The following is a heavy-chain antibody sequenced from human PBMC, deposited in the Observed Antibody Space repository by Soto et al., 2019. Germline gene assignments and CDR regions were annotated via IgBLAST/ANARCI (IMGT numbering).Heavy chain of an antibody. J-gene: IGHJ4*02. Sequence: GGSLRLSCAASGFTFSSYWMSWVRQAPGKGLEWVANIKQDGSEKYYVDSVKGRFTISRDNAKNSLYLQMNSLRAEDTAVYYCARWAGQVLGYYFDYWGQGTLVTVSS. CDR1: GFTFSSYW. CDR2: IKQDGSEK. V-gene: IGHV3-7*05. D-gene: IGHD2-2*01. CDR3: ARWAGQVLGYYFDY.